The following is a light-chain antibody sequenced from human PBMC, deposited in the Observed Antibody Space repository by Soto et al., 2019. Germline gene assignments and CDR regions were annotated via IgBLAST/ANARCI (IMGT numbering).Light chain of an antibody. Sequence: DIQMTQYPHSLSASIGDTVTITCRASRSISPWLAWYQQKPGKPPKLLIYGASSLAAGVPSRFSGSGSGTDFTLTISSLQPDDFASYYCQQYSSSTTFGQGTKVDI. CDR3: QQYSSSTT. V-gene: IGKV1-5*01. J-gene: IGKJ1*01. CDR2: GAS. CDR1: RSISPW.